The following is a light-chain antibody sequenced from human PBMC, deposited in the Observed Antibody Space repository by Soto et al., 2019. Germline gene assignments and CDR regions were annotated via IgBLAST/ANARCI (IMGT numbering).Light chain of an antibody. CDR2: AAS. J-gene: IGKJ1*01. CDR3: QQYGTSPPWT. CDR1: QSVSSY. V-gene: IGKV3-20*01. Sequence: EIALTQSPATLSLSPGERATLSCRASQSVSSYLAWYQQKPGQAPRLLIYAASSRATGIPDRFSGSGSGTDFTLTISRLEPEDFAVYYCQQYGTSPPWTFGQGTKVDIK.